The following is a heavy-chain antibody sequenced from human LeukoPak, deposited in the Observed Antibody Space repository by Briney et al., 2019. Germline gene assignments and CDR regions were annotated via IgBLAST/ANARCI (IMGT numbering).Heavy chain of an antibody. CDR2: ISSRSSYI. V-gene: IGHV3-21*01. D-gene: IGHD3-3*01. CDR1: GFTFSSYN. Sequence: SGGSLRLSCAASGFTFSSYNMKWVRQAPGKGLEWVSSISSRSSYIFYADSVKGRFTISRDNAKKSLYLQMNSLRAEDTAVHYCASGVNYFDYWGQGTLVTVSS. CDR3: ASGVNYFDY. J-gene: IGHJ4*02.